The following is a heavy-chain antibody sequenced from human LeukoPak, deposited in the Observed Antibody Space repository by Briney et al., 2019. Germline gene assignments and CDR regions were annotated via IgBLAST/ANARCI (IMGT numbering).Heavy chain of an antibody. D-gene: IGHD6-13*01. CDR1: GFTFSTYA. Sequence: GGSLRLSCVVSGFTFSTYAMHWVRQAPGKGLEWVAVISYDGSNKYYADSVKGRFTISRDNSKNTLYLQMNSLRAEDTAVYYCAKDETGYSSSWYFRGAFDIWGQGTMVTVSS. CDR3: AKDETGYSSSWYFRGAFDI. V-gene: IGHV3-30-3*01. CDR2: ISYDGSNK. J-gene: IGHJ3*02.